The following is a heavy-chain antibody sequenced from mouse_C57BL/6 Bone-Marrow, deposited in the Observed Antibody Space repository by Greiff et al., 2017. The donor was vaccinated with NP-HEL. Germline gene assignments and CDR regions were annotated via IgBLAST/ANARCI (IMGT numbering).Heavy chain of an antibody. CDR2: IYPRSGNT. Sequence: VQLQESGAELARPGASVKLSCKASGYTFTSYGISWVKQRTGQGLEWIGEIYPRSGNTYYNEKFKGKATLTADKSSSTAYMELRSLTSEDSAVYFCARRITTVLENPYCDVWGTGTTVTVSS. J-gene: IGHJ1*03. CDR3: ARRITTVLENPYCDV. V-gene: IGHV1-81*01. CDR1: GYTFTSYG. D-gene: IGHD1-1*01.